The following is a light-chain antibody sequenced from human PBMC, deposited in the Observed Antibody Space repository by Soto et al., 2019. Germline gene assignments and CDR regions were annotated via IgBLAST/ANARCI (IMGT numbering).Light chain of an antibody. CDR1: SSDVGGHNY. V-gene: IGLV2-14*03. CDR3: SSYTNSDTLV. J-gene: IGLJ7*01. CDR2: DVT. Sequence: QSALTQPASVTGSPGQSITISCTGTSSDVGGHNYVSWYQHHPGKAPKLMIYDVTNRPSGVSNRFSGSKSGNTASLTISGLQAEDEADYYCSSYTNSDTLVFGGGTQLTVL.